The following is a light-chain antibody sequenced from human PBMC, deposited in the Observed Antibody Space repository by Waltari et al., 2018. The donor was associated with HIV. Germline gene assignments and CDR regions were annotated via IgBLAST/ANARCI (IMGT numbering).Light chain of an antibody. Sequence: EIVLTQSPGTLSLSPGERATLSCTASDTVVSNYLAWYRQTPGQAPSLLIYAASRRATGIPDRFSASGSGTDFTLTISRLEPEDFAVYYCHQYGSSPRTFGQGTKVKS. CDR2: AAS. CDR1: DTVVSNY. V-gene: IGKV3-20*01. J-gene: IGKJ1*01. CDR3: HQYGSSPRT.